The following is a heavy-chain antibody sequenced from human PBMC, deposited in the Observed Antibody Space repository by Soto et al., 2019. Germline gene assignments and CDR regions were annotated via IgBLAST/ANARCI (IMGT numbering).Heavy chain of an antibody. CDR3: ARENSAYFFPSTSYYYNYMYV. J-gene: IGHJ6*03. V-gene: IGHV3-74*01. CDR2: ISSAGSST. CDR1: GFTLGGYW. D-gene: IGHD3-22*01. Sequence: GGSLRLSCAASGFTLGGYWMNWVRQAPGKGLVWVSRISSAGSSTTYADSVKGRFIFSRDNAKNTLYLQMKGLRAEDTAVYYCARENSAYFFPSTSYYYNYMYVWGQESTVPVSS.